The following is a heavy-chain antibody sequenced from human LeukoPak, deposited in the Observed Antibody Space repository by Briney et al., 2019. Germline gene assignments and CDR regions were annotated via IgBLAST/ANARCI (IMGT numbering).Heavy chain of an antibody. CDR1: GYSISSAYY. J-gene: IGHJ5*02. Sequence: PSETLSLTCAVSGYSISSAYYWGWIRQPPGKGMEWIGSIYHSGSTYHNPSLKSRVNISVDTSKNQFSLELSSVTAADTAVYYCARRSYDFWSGYYTEWFDPWGQGTLVTVSS. CDR3: ARRSYDFWSGYYTEWFDP. D-gene: IGHD3-3*01. CDR2: IYHSGST. V-gene: IGHV4-38-2*01.